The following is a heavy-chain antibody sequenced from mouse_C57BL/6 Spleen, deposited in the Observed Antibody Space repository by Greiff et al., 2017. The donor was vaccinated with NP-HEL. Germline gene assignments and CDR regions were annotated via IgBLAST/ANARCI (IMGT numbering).Heavy chain of an antibody. V-gene: IGHV1-61*01. CDR2: IYPSDSET. D-gene: IGHD3-2*02. Sequence: QVQLQQSGAELVRPGSSVKLSCKASGYTFTSYWMDWVKQRPGQGLEWIGNIYPSDSETHYNQKFKDKATLTVDKSSSTAYMQLSSLTSEDSAVYYCARSTAQATPDYWGQGTTLTVAS. CDR1: GYTFTSYW. J-gene: IGHJ2*01. CDR3: ARSTAQATPDY.